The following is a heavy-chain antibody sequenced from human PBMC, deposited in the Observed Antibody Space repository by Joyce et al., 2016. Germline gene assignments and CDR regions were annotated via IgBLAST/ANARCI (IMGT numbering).Heavy chain of an antibody. CDR2: INPNTGDT. J-gene: IGHJ4*02. V-gene: IGHV1-2*02. Sequence: QVQLVQSGAEVKKPGASVKVSCEASGYNFTGYYMHWLRQAPGQGLDWMGWINPNTGDTNFAQKFQGRVSLTRDTSISTGYMEVRRLRSDDTAVYYCARRPPRGGGSGWDFVYWGQGTLVTVSS. D-gene: IGHD6-19*01. CDR3: ARRPPRGGGSGWDFVY. CDR1: GYNFTGYY.